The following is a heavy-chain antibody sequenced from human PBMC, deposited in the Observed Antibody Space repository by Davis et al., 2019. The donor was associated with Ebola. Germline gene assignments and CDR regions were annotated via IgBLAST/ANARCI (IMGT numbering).Heavy chain of an antibody. V-gene: IGHV1-18*04. Sequence: ASVKVSCKASGYTFTNYGITWVRHAPGQGLEWMGWINPHNGNTNYGQNVQGRVIMTSDTATTTAYMEVGSLRSDDTAVYYCARAQFPTTSDHWGQGTLVTVSS. D-gene: IGHD1-1*01. CDR3: ARAQFPTTSDH. J-gene: IGHJ4*02. CDR2: INPHNGNT. CDR1: GYTFTNYG.